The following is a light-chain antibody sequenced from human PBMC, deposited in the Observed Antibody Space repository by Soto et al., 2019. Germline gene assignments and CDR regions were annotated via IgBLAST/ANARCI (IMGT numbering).Light chain of an antibody. Sequence: QSVLTQPPSASGTPGQRVTISCSGSSSNIGSNTVNWYQQLPGTAPKLLIFINDQRPSGVPDRFSGSKSGTSASLAISGLHSEDDADYYCAAWDDSLSTGVFGGGTQLTVL. J-gene: IGLJ3*02. CDR3: AAWDDSLSTGV. V-gene: IGLV1-44*01. CDR2: IND. CDR1: SSNIGSNT.